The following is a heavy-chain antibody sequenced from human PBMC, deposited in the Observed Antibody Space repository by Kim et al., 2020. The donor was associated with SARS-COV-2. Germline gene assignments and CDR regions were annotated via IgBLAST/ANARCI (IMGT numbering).Heavy chain of an antibody. Sequence: YYADSVTGRLTMSCSKTKNTMYMHMSSLRGEGTAIYYCAKVRGSGTYFDYWGQGTQVTVSS. V-gene: IGHV3-23*01. J-gene: IGHJ4*02. CDR3: AKVRGSGTYFDY. D-gene: IGHD3-10*01.